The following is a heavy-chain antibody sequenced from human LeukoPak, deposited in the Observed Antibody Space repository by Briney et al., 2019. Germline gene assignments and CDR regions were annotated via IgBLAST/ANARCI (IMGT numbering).Heavy chain of an antibody. D-gene: IGHD3-10*01. CDR2: IKSNSDGGTT. CDR3: AKGPSYGSGSYSIDY. J-gene: IGHJ4*02. Sequence: GGSLRLSCAASGFTFSNAWMSWVRQAPGKGLEWVGRIKSNSDGGTTDYAAPVKGRFTISRDDSKNTLYLQMNSLRGEDTAVYYCAKGPSYGSGSYSIDYWGQGTLVTVSS. CDR1: GFTFSNAW. V-gene: IGHV3-15*01.